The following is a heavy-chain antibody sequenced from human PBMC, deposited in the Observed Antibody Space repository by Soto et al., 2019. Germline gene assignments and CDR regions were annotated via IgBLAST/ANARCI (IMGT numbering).Heavy chain of an antibody. D-gene: IGHD6-13*01. CDR3: AADQQQLVFDY. V-gene: IGHV1-58*01. CDR1: GFTFTSSA. J-gene: IGHJ4*02. Sequence: SVKVSCKASGFTFTSSAVQWVRQARGQRLEWIGWIVVGSGNTNYAQKFQERVTITRDMSTSTAYMELSSLRSEDTAVYYWAADQQQLVFDYWGQGTLVTVSS. CDR2: IVVGSGNT.